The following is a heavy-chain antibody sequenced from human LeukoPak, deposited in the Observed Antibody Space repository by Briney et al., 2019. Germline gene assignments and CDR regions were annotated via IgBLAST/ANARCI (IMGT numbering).Heavy chain of an antibody. V-gene: IGHV3-30*04. CDR3: ARTLGIAARGYYMDV. D-gene: IGHD6-13*01. CDR1: GFTFSTYA. CDR2: ISYDGSNK. J-gene: IGHJ6*03. Sequence: PGRSLRLSCAASGFTFSTYAMHWVRQAPGKGLEWVALISYDGSNKYFPDSVKGRFTISRDNSKNTLYLQMNSLRAEDTAVYYWARTLGIAARGYYMDVWGKGTTVTVSS.